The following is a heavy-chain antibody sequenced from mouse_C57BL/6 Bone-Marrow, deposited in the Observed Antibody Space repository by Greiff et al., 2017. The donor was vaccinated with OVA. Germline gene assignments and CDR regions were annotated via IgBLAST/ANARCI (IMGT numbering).Heavy chain of an antibody. CDR2: IYPGSGST. V-gene: IGHV1-55*01. J-gene: IGHJ2*01. CDR3: ARGGYYGSSSLDY. Sequence: QVQLQQPGAELVKPGASVKMSCKASGYTFTSSWITWVKQRPGQGLEWIGDIYPGSGSTNYNEKFKSKTTLTVDTSSSTAYMQLSSLTSEDSAVYYCARGGYYGSSSLDYWGQGTTLTVSS. D-gene: IGHD1-1*01. CDR1: GYTFTSSW.